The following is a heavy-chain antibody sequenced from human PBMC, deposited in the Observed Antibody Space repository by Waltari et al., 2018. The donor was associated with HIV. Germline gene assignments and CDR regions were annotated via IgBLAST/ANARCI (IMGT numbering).Heavy chain of an antibody. CDR2: IGTAGDT. J-gene: IGHJ6*02. CDR1: GFTFSSYD. D-gene: IGHD2-21*01. V-gene: IGHV3-13*01. Sequence: EVQLVESGGGLVQPGGSLRLSCAASGFTFSSYDMHWVRQATGKGLEWVSAIGTAGDTYYPGSVKGRFTISRENAKNSLYLQMNSLRAGDTAVYYCARSRVIETPRGYYYYGMDVWGQGTTVTVSS. CDR3: ARSRVIETPRGYYYYGMDV.